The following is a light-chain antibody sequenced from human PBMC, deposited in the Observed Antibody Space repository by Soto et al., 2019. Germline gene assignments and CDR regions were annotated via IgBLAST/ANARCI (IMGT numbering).Light chain of an antibody. CDR2: EVN. J-gene: IGLJ3*02. CDR3: TSYAGSNNPVV. V-gene: IGLV2-8*01. CDR1: SSEVGSYNY. Sequence: QSVLTQPPSASGSPGQSVTISCTGTSSEVGSYNYVSWYQQHPDKAPKLIIYEVNERPSGVPDRFSGSKSGNTASLTVSGLQADDEADYYCTSYAGSNNPVVFGGGTKLTVL.